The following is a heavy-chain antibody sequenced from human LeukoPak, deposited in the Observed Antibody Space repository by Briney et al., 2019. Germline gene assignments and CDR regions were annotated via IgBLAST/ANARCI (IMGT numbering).Heavy chain of an antibody. J-gene: IGHJ4*02. CDR1: GDSISSSSYC. V-gene: IGHV4-39*02. CDR2: IYNSANT. D-gene: IGHD6-19*01. CDR3: ARDYSSGSFDY. Sequence: PSETLSLTCTVSGDSISSSSYCWDWIRQPPGKGLEWIGNIYNSANTHYNPSLKTRITMSVDTSKNQFSLQLNSVTPEDTAVYYCARDYSSGSFDYWGQGTLVTVSS.